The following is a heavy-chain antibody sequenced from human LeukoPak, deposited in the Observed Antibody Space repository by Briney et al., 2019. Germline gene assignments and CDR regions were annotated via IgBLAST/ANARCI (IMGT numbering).Heavy chain of an antibody. D-gene: IGHD2-15*01. CDR3: AGTCWFELLPDYYYYGMDV. V-gene: IGHV3-23*01. CDR1: GFTFSSYA. Sequence: GGSLRLSCAASGFTFSSYAMSWVRQAPGKGLEWVSAISGSGGSTYYADSVKGRFTISRDNSKNTLYLQMNSLRAEDTAVYYCAGTCWFELLPDYYYYGMDVWGQGTTVTVSS. CDR2: ISGSGGST. J-gene: IGHJ6*02.